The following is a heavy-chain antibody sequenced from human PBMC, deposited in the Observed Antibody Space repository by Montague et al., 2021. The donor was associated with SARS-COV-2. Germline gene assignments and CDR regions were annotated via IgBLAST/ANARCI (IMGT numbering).Heavy chain of an antibody. CDR3: ARAGTYYDILTGYAELGYFDY. CDR2: ISSSSSYI. V-gene: IGHV3-21*01. D-gene: IGHD3-9*01. Sequence: SLRLSCAASGFTLSSYSMNWVRQAPGKGLEWVSSISSSSSYIYYADSVXGLFTISRDNAKNSLYLQMNSLRAEDTAVYYCARAGTYYDILTGYAELGYFDYWGQGTLVTVSS. CDR1: GFTLSSYS. J-gene: IGHJ4*02.